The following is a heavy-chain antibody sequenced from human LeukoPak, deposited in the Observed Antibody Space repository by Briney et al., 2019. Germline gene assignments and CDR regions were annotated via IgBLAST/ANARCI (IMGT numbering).Heavy chain of an antibody. D-gene: IGHD6-19*01. CDR3: ARTQYSSGWYYFDY. V-gene: IGHV4-59*08. CDR1: GGSISSYY. J-gene: IGHJ4*02. Sequence: SETLSLTCTVSGGSISSYYWSWIRQPPGKGLEWIGYISYSGSTNYNPSLKSRVTISVDTSKNQFSLKLNSVTAADTAVYYCARTQYSSGWYYFDYWGQGTLVTVSS. CDR2: ISYSGST.